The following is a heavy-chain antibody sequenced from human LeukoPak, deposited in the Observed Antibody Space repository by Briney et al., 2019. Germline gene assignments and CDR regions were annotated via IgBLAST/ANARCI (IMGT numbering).Heavy chain of an antibody. V-gene: IGHV1-69*06. D-gene: IGHD3-10*01. CDR2: IIPKFGTA. Sequence: VASVKVSCKASGDTFSSYAITWVRQAPGQGLEWMGRIIPKFGTAHYAQKFQGRVTITADKSTSTGHMELSSLGSADTAVYYCARVVWGVRGNLQYYYYGMDVWGQGTTVTVSS. CDR3: ARVVWGVRGNLQYYYYGMDV. CDR1: GDTFSSYA. J-gene: IGHJ6*02.